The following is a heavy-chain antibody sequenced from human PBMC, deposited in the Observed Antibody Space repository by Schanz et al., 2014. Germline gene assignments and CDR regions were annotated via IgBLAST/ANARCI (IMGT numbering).Heavy chain of an antibody. V-gene: IGHV3-23*04. CDR2: ISGSGGST. CDR3: TRVTISPGGHGLDV. CDR1: GFTFSSHW. Sequence: EVQLVQSGGGLVQPGGSLRLSCAASGFTFSSHWMHWVRQDPGKGLEWVSAISGSGGSTYYADSVKGRFTISRDNSKNTLYLQMNSLKSEDTALYYCTRVTISPGGHGLDVWGQGTTVTVSS. D-gene: IGHD3-16*01. J-gene: IGHJ6*02.